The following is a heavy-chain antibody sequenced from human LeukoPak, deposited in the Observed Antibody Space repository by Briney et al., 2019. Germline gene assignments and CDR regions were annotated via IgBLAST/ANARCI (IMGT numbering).Heavy chain of an antibody. J-gene: IGHJ5*02. CDR1: GGSISSGSYY. Sequence: SETLSLTCTVSGGSISSGSYYWSWIRQPAGKGLEWIGRIYTSGSTNYNPSLKSRVTMSVDTSKNQFSLKLSSVTAADTAVYYCARGLLWFGELLGGFDPWGQGTLVTVSS. CDR3: ARGLLWFGELLGGFDP. V-gene: IGHV4-61*02. CDR2: IYTSGST. D-gene: IGHD3-10*01.